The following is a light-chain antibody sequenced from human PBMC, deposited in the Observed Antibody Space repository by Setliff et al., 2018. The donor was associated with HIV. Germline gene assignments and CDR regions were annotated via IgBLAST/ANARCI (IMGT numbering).Light chain of an antibody. CDR1: NSNIGAGFD. V-gene: IGLV1-40*01. Sequence: QSALAQPPSVSGAPGQRVTISCTGSNSNIGAGFDVHWYQQPPGTAPKLLIYGNNNRPSGVPDRISASKSGTSASLAITGLQAEDEADYYCCSNTGSNTYVFGSGTKVTV. CDR2: GNN. CDR3: CSNTGSNTYV. J-gene: IGLJ1*01.